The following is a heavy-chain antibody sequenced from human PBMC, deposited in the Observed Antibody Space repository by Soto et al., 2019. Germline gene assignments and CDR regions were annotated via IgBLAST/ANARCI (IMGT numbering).Heavy chain of an antibody. V-gene: IGHV3-30-3*01. CDR2: ISYDGSNK. CDR3: ARDPLSW. CDR1: GFTFSSYA. J-gene: IGHJ4*02. Sequence: GGSLRLSCAASGFTFSSYAMHWVRQAPGKGLEWVAVISYDGSNKYYADSVKGRFTISRDNSKNTLYLQMNSLRAEDTAVYYCARDPLSWWGQGTLVTVSS.